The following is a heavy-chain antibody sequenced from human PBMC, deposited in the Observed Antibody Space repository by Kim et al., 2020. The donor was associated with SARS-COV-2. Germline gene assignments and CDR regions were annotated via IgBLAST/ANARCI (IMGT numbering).Heavy chain of an antibody. J-gene: IGHJ6*01. CDR2: ISYDGSNK. CDR1: GFTFSSYG. D-gene: IGHD3-9*01. V-gene: IGHV3-30*18. Sequence: GGSLRHSCAASGFTFSSYGMHWVRQAPGKGLEWVAVISYDGSNKYYADSVKGRFTISRDNSKNTLYLQMNSLRAEDTAVYYCAKDMRYYDILTGYLARM. CDR3: AKDMRYYDILTGYLARM.